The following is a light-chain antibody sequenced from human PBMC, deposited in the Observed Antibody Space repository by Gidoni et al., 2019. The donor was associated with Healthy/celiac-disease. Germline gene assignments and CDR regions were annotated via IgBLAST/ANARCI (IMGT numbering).Light chain of an antibody. CDR3: QQRSNWPPFT. CDR1: QIVSSY. J-gene: IGKJ3*01. V-gene: IGKV3-11*01. Sequence: EIVLTQSPGTLSLSPGERATISCRASQIVSSYLAWYQQKPGQAPRLLIYDASNRATGIPARFSGSGSGTDFTLTISSLEPEDFAVYYCQQRSNWPPFTFGPGTKVDIK. CDR2: DAS.